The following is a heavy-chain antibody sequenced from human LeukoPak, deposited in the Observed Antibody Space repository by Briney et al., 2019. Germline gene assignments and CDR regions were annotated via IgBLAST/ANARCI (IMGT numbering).Heavy chain of an antibody. CDR2: IYSGGST. J-gene: IGHJ4*02. Sequence: AGGSLRLSCAASGFTVSSNYMSWVRQAPGKGLEWVSVIYSGGSTYYADSVKGRFTISRDNSKNTLYLQMNSLRAEDTAVYYCVRSVFGSPDYWGQGTLVTVSS. CDR1: GFTVSSNY. V-gene: IGHV3-53*01. CDR3: VRSVFGSPDY. D-gene: IGHD3-10*01.